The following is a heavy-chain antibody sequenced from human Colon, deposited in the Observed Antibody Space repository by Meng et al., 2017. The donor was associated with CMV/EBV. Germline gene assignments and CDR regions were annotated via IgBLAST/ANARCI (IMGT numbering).Heavy chain of an antibody. Sequence: GESLKISCAASGFTFSSYSMNWVRQAPGKGLEWVSSISSSSSYIYYADSVKGRFTISRDNAKNSLYLQMNSLRAEDTAVYYCARDVLWGSSSTYFDSWGQGTLVTVSS. D-gene: IGHD6-6*01. J-gene: IGHJ4*02. CDR1: GFTFSSYS. CDR2: ISSSSSYI. CDR3: ARDVLWGSSSTYFDS. V-gene: IGHV3-21*01.